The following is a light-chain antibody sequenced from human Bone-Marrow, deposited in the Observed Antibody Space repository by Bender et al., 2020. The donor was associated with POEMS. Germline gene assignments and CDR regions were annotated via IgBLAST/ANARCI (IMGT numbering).Light chain of an antibody. V-gene: IGLV2-11*01. J-gene: IGLJ3*02. CDR3: CSYVGPGSSWV. CDR2: DVT. CDR1: SSNVGSYDY. Sequence: QSALTQPRSVSGSPGQSVTISCTGTSSNVGSYDYVSWYQKYPEKAPKLLIYDVTERPSGVPDRFSGSKSGNTASLTISWLQAEEEADYYCCSYVGPGSSWVFGGGTKLTVL.